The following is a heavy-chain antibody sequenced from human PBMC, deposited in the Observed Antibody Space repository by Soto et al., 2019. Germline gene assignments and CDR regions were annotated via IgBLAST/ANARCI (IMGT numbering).Heavy chain of an antibody. CDR2: IHYSGIT. D-gene: IGHD3-22*01. Sequence: QLQLQESGPGLVKPSETLSLACSVSGASVSGGTYYWGWIRQPPGKGLEWVGSIHYSGITHYNPPLKSRATVSIDTSQNQFSLKLTSVTAADTAVYYCARRAHGYPTNWFDPWGQGTLVIVSS. CDR3: ARRAHGYPTNWFDP. V-gene: IGHV4-39*01. J-gene: IGHJ5*02. CDR1: GASVSGGTYY.